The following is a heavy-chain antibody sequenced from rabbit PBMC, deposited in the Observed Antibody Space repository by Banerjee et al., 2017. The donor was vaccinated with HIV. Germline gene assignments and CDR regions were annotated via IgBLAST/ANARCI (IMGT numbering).Heavy chain of an antibody. D-gene: IGHD4-1*01. J-gene: IGHJ4*01. CDR2: IYAGSSGST. V-gene: IGHV1S45*01. CDR3: ARDLAGVIGWNFNL. CDR1: GFDLSSNA. Sequence: QEQLEESGGGLVKPEGSLTLTCKASGFDLSSNAMCWVRQAPGKGPEWIACIYAGSSGSTYHASWAKGRFTISKTSSTTVTLQMTSLTAADTATYFCARDLAGVIGWNFNLWGPGTLVTVS.